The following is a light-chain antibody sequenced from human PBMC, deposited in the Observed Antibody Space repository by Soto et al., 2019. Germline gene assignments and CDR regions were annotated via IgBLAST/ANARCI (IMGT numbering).Light chain of an antibody. J-gene: IGLJ2*01. CDR3: CSYTSSSTLVI. CDR2: EVN. Sequence: QSVLTQPASVSGSPGQSITISCTGTSTDVGGYDYVSWYQQHPGRAPKLIIYEVNNRPSGVSNRFSGSKSGNTASLTISGLQAEDEADYYCCSYTSSSTLVIFGGGTKLIVL. CDR1: STDVGGYDY. V-gene: IGLV2-14*01.